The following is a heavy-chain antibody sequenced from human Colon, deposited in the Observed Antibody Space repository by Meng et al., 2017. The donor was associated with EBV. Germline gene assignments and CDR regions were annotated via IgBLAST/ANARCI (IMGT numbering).Heavy chain of an antibody. J-gene: IGHJ5*02. CDR2: IHYSGST. V-gene: IGHV4-31*03. CDR1: GGAISSGTYY. D-gene: IGHD3-22*01. Sequence: HLQASVPRPSKPHRTRSLTCPASGGAISSGTYYWGWIRQLPGKGLEWIAYIHYSGSTYYRPSLKSRVTISVDTSKNQLSLKLISMTAADTAVYYCARYVFDSSSLYSNWFDPWGQGTLVTVSS. CDR3: ARYVFDSSSLYSNWFDP.